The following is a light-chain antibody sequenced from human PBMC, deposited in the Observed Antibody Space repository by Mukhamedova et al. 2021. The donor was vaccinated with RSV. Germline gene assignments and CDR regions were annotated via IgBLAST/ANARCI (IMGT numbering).Light chain of an antibody. CDR2: KAS. CDR3: LQYKNWPKT. J-gene: IGKJ1*01. Sequence: WYQRRVHGKAPKLLIYKASTLETGISSRFSGSGSGTEFTLTISTLMSEDFAVYYCLQYKNWPKTFGQGTKVEIK. V-gene: IGKV1-5*03.